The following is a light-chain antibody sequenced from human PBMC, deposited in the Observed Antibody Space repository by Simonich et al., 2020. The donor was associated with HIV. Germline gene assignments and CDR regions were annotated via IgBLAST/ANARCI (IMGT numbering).Light chain of an antibody. CDR1: ALPKKY. Sequence: SYELTQPPSVSLSPGQTARIPCPGDALPKKYAFWYQQKSGQAPVLVIYEDSKRPSGIPERFSGSSSGTMATLTISGAQVEDEADYYCYSTDSSGNRVFGGGTKLTVL. CDR2: EDS. J-gene: IGLJ3*02. V-gene: IGLV3-10*01. CDR3: YSTDSSGNRV.